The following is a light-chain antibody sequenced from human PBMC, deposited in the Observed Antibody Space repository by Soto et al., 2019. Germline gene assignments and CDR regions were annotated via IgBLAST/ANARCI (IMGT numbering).Light chain of an antibody. J-gene: IGKJ1*01. V-gene: IGKV3-20*01. CDR3: QQYDDSMT. CDR2: GAS. CDR1: QSISSNY. Sequence: EIVLTQSPGTLSLATGERASLSCRASQSISSNYLAWYQQKPGQAPRLLIYGASTRATGIPDRFSGSGSGTDFTLTISRLEPEDFAVYHCQQYDDSMTFGQGTKVDIK.